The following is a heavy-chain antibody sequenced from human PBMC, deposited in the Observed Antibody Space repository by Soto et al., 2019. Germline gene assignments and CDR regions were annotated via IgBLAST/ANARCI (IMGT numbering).Heavy chain of an antibody. CDR3: ARYVRGSGRYFFDY. CDR1: GFTFSSSF. D-gene: IGHD6-19*01. Sequence: GGSLRLSCVASGFTFSSSFMRWVRQAPGKGLEWVANINQDGGGTYYVDSVQGRFTISRDNAKDSLYLQMNSLRGEDTAVYYCARYVRGSGRYFFDYWGQGTMVTVS. J-gene: IGHJ4*02. V-gene: IGHV3-7*03. CDR2: INQDGGGT.